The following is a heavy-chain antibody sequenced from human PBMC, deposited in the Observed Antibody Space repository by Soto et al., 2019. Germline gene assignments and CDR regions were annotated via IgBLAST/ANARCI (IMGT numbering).Heavy chain of an antibody. Sequence: SEILSLRCTVAEGSSGGRDYYRSLIQNTPGKGLEWIGYIYYSGSTYYNPSLKSRVTISVDTSKNQFSLKLSSLTAADTAVYYCVRLHEDIAASIFPSGYCDYCGQGTLVTVSS. CDR1: EGSSGGRDYY. J-gene: IGHJ4*02. CDR3: VRLHEDIAASIFPSGYCDY. V-gene: IGHV4-30-4*08. CDR2: IYYSGST. D-gene: IGHD5-12*01.